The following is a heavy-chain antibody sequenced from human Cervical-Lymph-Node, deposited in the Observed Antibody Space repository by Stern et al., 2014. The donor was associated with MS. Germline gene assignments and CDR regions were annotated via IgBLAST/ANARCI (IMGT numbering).Heavy chain of an antibody. D-gene: IGHD1-1*01. J-gene: IGHJ3*02. CDR3: SSGTYDGSFDI. CDR1: GFIFSSFP. Sequence: VQLLQSGGGVVQPGSSLRLTCKASGFIFSSFPTHWVRQAPGKGLEWVATISPDGGDKDYTDSVKGRFNISRDNSKSTLFLQMNTLRPEDTAVYYCSSGTYDGSFDIWGQGTMVTVS. V-gene: IGHV3-30*04. CDR2: ISPDGGDK.